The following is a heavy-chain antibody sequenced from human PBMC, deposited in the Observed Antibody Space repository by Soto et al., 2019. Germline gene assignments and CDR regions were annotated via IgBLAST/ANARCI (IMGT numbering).Heavy chain of an antibody. J-gene: IGHJ4*02. Sequence: SETLSLTCTVSGGSISSYYWSWIRQHPGKGLEYIGYIHYSGSTNYKPSLRSRVTISVDTSKNQFSLKLSSVTAADTAVYYCARHWTGLDYWGQGTLVTVSS. CDR3: ARHWTGLDY. CDR1: GGSISSYY. D-gene: IGHD2-8*02. CDR2: IHYSGST. V-gene: IGHV4-59*08.